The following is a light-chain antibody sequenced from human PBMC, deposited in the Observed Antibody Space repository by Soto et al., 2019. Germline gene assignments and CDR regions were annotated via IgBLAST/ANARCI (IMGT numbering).Light chain of an antibody. V-gene: IGKV4-1*01. CDR3: QQYYSSPFT. J-gene: IGKJ4*01. CDR1: QSVLYSSNDKNY. CDR2: WAS. Sequence: DIVMTQSPDSLAVSLGERATINCKSSQSVLYSSNDKNYLAWYQQKAGQPPKLLIYWASTRYSGVPDRFSGSGSGTDFTLTISSLQAEDVAVYHCQQYYSSPFTFGGGTKVDI.